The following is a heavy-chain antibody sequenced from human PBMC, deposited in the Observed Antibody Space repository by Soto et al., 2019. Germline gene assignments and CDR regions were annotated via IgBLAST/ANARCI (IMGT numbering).Heavy chain of an antibody. CDR3: AGTARQRLRFTWDGAFDI. CDR1: GGTFSSYA. CDR2: IIPIFGTA. J-gene: IGHJ3*02. V-gene: IGHV1-69*12. Sequence: QVQLVQSGAEVKKPGSSVKVSCKASGGTFSSYAISWVRQAPGQGLEWMGGIIPIFGTANYAQKFQGRVTITADESTSTAYMELSSLRSEDTAVYYCAGTARQRLRFTWDGAFDIWGQGTMVTVSS. D-gene: IGHD6-25*01.